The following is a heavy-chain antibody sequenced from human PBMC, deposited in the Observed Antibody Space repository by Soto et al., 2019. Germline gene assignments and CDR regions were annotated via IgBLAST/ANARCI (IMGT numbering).Heavy chain of an antibody. CDR3: ARVLDHMKPHGY. V-gene: IGHV1-18*04. Sequence: GGPVKVSCKASGYTFTSYGISWVRQAPGQGLEWMGWISAYNGNTNYAQKLQGRVTMTTDTSTSTAYMELRSLRSDDTAVYYCARVLDHMKPHGYWGQGTLVTVSS. CDR2: ISAYNGNT. J-gene: IGHJ4*02. CDR1: GYTFTSYG. D-gene: IGHD2-21*01.